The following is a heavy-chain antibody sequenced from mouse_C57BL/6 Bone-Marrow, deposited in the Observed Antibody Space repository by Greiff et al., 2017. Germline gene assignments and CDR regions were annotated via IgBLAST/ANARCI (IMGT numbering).Heavy chain of an antibody. D-gene: IGHD1-2*01. Sequence: VQLKQPGAVLAKPGASVKMSCKASGYTFTSYWLTWVKQRPGQGLEWIGDIYPGSGSTNYNKKFKSKATLTADTSSSTAYMQLSSLTSEDSAVYYCSRLLRPYYYAMDYWGQGTSVTVSS. CDR2: IYPGSGST. V-gene: IGHV1-55*01. CDR1: GYTFTSYW. CDR3: SRLLRPYYYAMDY. J-gene: IGHJ4*01.